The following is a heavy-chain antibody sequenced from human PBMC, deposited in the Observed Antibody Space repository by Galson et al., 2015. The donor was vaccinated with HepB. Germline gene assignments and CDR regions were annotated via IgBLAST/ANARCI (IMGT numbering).Heavy chain of an antibody. CDR3: ARDGRFLEWPKVYYMDV. J-gene: IGHJ6*03. D-gene: IGHD3-3*01. CDR2: ISSSSSTI. Sequence: SLRLSCAASGFTFSSYSMNWVRQAPGKGLEWVSYISSSSSTIYYADSVKGRFTISRDNAKNSLYLQMNSLRDEDTAVYYCARDGRFLEWPKVYYMDVWGKGTTVTVSS. V-gene: IGHV3-48*02. CDR1: GFTFSSYS.